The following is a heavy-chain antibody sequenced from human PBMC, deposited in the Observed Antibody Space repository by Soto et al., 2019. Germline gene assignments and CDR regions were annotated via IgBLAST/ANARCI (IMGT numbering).Heavy chain of an antibody. V-gene: IGHV1-69*13. Sequence: SVKVSCKASGGAISSYAISWVRQAPGQGLEWMGGIIPIFGTANYAQKFQGRVTITADESTSTAYMELSSLRSEDTAVYYCARPKNGDYEPYYFDYWGQGTLVTVSS. CDR3: ARPKNGDYEPYYFDY. D-gene: IGHD4-17*01. CDR2: IIPIFGTA. J-gene: IGHJ4*02. CDR1: GGAISSYA.